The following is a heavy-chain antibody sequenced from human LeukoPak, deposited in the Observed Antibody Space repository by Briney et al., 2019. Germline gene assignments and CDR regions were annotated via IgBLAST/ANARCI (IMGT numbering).Heavy chain of an antibody. J-gene: IGHJ6*03. CDR2: FDPEDGEA. CDR3: TRDIPSNHVLRFLEWQKYYYYMDV. Sequence: GASVKVSCKVSGYTLTELSMHWVRQAPGKGLEWMGGFDPEDGEAIYAQKFQGRVTMTEDTSTDTAYMELSSLRSEDTAVYYCTRDIPSNHVLRFLEWQKYYYYMDVWGKGTTVTVSS. D-gene: IGHD3-3*01. V-gene: IGHV1-24*01. CDR1: GYTLTELS.